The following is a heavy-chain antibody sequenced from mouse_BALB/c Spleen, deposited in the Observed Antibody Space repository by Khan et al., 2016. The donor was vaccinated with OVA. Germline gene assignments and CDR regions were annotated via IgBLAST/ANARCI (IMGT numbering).Heavy chain of an antibody. CDR1: GFNIKDTY. CDR2: IAPANGNT. J-gene: IGHJ1*01. Sequence: VQLKESGAELVKPGASVKLSCTASGFNIKDTYLHWVKQRPEQGLEWIGRIAPANGNTQYDPKFQGKATITADTSSKTSYMQLNSLTSEDTAGYYCARHSYDPRDFEVWGAGTTVTVSS. V-gene: IGHV14-3*02. CDR3: ARHSYDPRDFEV. D-gene: IGHD2-3*01.